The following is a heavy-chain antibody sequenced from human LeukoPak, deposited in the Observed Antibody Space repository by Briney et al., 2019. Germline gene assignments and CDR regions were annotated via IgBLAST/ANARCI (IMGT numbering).Heavy chain of an antibody. J-gene: IGHJ4*02. Sequence: PSETLSLTCTVSGGSISSYYWSWIRQPAGKGLEWLGRIYTSGTTNYNPSLKSRVTISVDKSKNQLSLKLSSVTAADTAVYYCAREDYYDSSGFYYFDYWGQGTLVTVSS. D-gene: IGHD3-22*01. CDR1: GGSISSYY. V-gene: IGHV4-4*07. CDR3: AREDYYDSSGFYYFDY. CDR2: IYTSGTT.